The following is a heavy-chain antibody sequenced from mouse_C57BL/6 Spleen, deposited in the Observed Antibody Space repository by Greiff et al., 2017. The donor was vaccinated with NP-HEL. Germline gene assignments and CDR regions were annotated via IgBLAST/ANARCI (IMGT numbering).Heavy chain of an antibody. CDR1: GFTFSDYY. CDR3: AREYYGSSYVEDWYFDV. D-gene: IGHD1-1*01. V-gene: IGHV5-16*01. J-gene: IGHJ1*03. Sequence: EVKVVESEGGLVQPGSSMKLSCTASGFTFSDYYMAWVHQVPEKGLEWVANINYDGSSTYYLDSLKSRFIISRDNAKNILYLQMSSLKSEDTATYYCAREYYGSSYVEDWYFDVWGTGTTVTVSS. CDR2: INYDGSST.